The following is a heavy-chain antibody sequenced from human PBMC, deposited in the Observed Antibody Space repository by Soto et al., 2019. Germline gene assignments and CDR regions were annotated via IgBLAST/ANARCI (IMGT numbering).Heavy chain of an antibody. CDR2: IIPIFGTA. CDR3: AKPRGDSSGHYWWFDP. D-gene: IGHD3-22*01. V-gene: IGHV1-69*12. J-gene: IGHJ5*02. Sequence: QVQLVQSGAEVKKPGSSVKVSCKASGGTFSSYAISWVRQAPGQGLEWMGGIIPIFGTANYAQKFQGRVTITADESTSTAYRELSSLRSEDTAVYYCAKPRGDSSGHYWWFDPWGQGTLVTVSS. CDR1: GGTFSSYA.